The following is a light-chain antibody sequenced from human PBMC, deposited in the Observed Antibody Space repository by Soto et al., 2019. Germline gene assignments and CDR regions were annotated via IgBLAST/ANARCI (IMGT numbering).Light chain of an antibody. J-gene: IGLJ1*01. Sequence: QSVLTQPPSVSGAPGQRVTISCTGSSSNIGSTYDVQWYQQLPGTAPKLLIHGNTNRPSWVPDRFSGSKSGTSASLAITGLQADDEADYYCQSYDDSLSVHYVCGTGTKVTVL. CDR2: GNT. V-gene: IGLV1-40*01. CDR3: QSYDDSLSVHYV. CDR1: SSNIGSTYD.